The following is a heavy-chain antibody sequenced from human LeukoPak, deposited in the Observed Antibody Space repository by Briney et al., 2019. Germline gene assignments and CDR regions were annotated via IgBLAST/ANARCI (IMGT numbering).Heavy chain of an antibody. CDR2: INHSGST. V-gene: IGHV4-34*01. CDR3: ARVGYCSHGSCLRLDWYFDL. J-gene: IGHJ2*01. CDR1: GGSFSGYY. D-gene: IGHD2-15*01. Sequence: SETLSLTCAVYGGSFSGYYWSRIRQPPGKGLEWIGEINHSGSTNYNPSLKSRVTISVDTSKNQFSLKLSSVTAADTAVYYCARVGYCSHGSCLRLDWYFDLWGRGTLVTVSS.